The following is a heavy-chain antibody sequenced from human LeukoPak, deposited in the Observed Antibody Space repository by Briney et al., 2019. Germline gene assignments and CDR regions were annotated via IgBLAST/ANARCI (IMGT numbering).Heavy chain of an antibody. CDR2: IYTSGGT. CDR3: ARGTPMMGDCLDY. Sequence: SETLSLTCAVYGGSFSGYYWSWIRQPAGKGLEWIGRIYTSGGTNYNPSLKSRVTMSVDTSKNQFSLKLSSVTAADTAVYYCARGTPMMGDCLDYWGQGTLVTVSS. D-gene: IGHD2-21*02. V-gene: IGHV4-59*10. CDR1: GGSFSGYY. J-gene: IGHJ4*02.